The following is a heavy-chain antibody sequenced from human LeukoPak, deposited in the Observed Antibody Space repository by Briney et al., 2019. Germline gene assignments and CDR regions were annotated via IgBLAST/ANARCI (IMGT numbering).Heavy chain of an antibody. CDR3: ARGETTVGIPFDY. V-gene: IGHV4-59*01. D-gene: IGHD4-11*01. CDR1: GGSISSYY. CDR2: IYYSGST. J-gene: IGHJ4*02. Sequence: SETLSLTCTVSGGSISSYYWSWIRQPPGKGLEWIGYIYYSGSTNYNPSLKSRVTISVDTSKNQFSLKLSSVTAADTAVYYCARGETTVGIPFDYWGQETLVTVSS.